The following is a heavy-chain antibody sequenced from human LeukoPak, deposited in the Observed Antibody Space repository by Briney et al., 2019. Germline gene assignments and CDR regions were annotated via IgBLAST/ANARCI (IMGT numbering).Heavy chain of an antibody. Sequence: PGGSLRLSCAASGFTFSSYAMSWVRQAPGKGLEWVSAISGSGGSTYYADSVKGRFTISRDNSKNTLYLQMNSLRAEDTAVYYCAKGRSFSPYYYGMDVWGQGTTVTVSS. CDR3: AKGRSFSPYYYGMDV. J-gene: IGHJ6*02. V-gene: IGHV3-23*01. CDR1: GFTFSSYA. D-gene: IGHD5-24*01. CDR2: ISGSGGST.